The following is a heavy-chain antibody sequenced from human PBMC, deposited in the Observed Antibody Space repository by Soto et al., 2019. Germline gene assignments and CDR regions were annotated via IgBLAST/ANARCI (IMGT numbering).Heavy chain of an antibody. CDR1: GFTFSSYS. V-gene: IGHV3-21*01. J-gene: IGHJ6*02. CDR2: ISSSSSYI. CDR3: ARDGGGGRVVAVVVHYGMDV. D-gene: IGHD2-15*01. Sequence: PGESLKISCAASGFTFSSYSMNWVRQAPGKGLEWVSSISSSSSYIYYADSVKGRFTISRDNAKNPLYLQMNSLRAEDTAVYYCARDGGGGRVVAVVVHYGMDVWGQGTTVTVSS.